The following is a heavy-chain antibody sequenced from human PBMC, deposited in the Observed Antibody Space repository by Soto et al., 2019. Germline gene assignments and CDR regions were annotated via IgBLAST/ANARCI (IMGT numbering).Heavy chain of an antibody. CDR1: GYTFTGYY. Sequence: GASVKVSCKASGYTFTGYYMHWVRQAPGQGLEWMGWINPNSGGTNYAQKFQGRVTMTRDTSLSTAYMELSRLRSDDTAVYYCARDRGYSNYVHYYYYGMDVWGQGTTVTVSS. CDR2: INPNSGGT. CDR3: ARDRGYSNYVHYYYYGMDV. V-gene: IGHV1-2*02. J-gene: IGHJ6*02. D-gene: IGHD4-4*01.